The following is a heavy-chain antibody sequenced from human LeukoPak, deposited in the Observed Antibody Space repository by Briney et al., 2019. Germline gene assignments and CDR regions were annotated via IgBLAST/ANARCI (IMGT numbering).Heavy chain of an antibody. V-gene: IGHV5-51*01. Sequence: GESLQISCKGSGYSFATYWIAWVLQMPGKGLEWMGIIYPGDSDTTYSPSFQGQVTISADKSISTAYLQWSSLKASDTAMYYCARHGLDYGDFRRGWFDPWGHGTLVAVSS. J-gene: IGHJ5*02. D-gene: IGHD4-17*01. CDR1: GYSFATYW. CDR3: ARHGLDYGDFRRGWFDP. CDR2: IYPGDSDT.